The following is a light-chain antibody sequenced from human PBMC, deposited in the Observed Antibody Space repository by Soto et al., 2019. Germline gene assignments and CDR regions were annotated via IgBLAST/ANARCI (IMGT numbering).Light chain of an antibody. Sequence: IVLTQSPGTLSLSPGERATLSCRASQSVGGSLAWYQQRPGQAPRLLVYHTSSRVTGIPGRFTASGSGTDFTLTISRLEPEDFAVYICQQYGKLPFTFGGGTKVDIK. CDR3: QQYGKLPFT. CDR1: QSVGGS. J-gene: IGKJ4*01. CDR2: HTS. V-gene: IGKV3-20*01.